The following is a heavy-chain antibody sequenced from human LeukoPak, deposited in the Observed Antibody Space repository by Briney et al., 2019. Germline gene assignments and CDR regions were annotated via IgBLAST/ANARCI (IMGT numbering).Heavy chain of an antibody. Sequence: GRSLRLSCAASGFTFSSYGMHWVRQAPGKGLEWVAVIWYDGSNKYYADSVKGRCTISRDNSKNTLYLQMNSLRAEDPAVYYCARDEVRLGEYNDAFDIWGQGTMVSVSS. D-gene: IGHD3-16*01. V-gene: IGHV3-33*01. CDR2: IWYDGSNK. CDR1: GFTFSSYG. CDR3: ARDEVRLGEYNDAFDI. J-gene: IGHJ3*02.